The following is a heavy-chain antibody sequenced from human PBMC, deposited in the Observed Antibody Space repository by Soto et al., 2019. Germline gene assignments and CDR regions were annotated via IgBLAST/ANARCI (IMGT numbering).Heavy chain of an antibody. CDR2: INSDGSST. D-gene: IGHD2-2*01. V-gene: IGHV3-74*01. CDR3: ARDCSSTSLAGWLDP. CDR1: GFTFSSYW. J-gene: IGHJ5*02. Sequence: LRLSCAASGFTFSSYWMHWVRQAPGKGLVWVSRINSDGSSTSYADSVKGRFTISRDNAKNTLYLQMNSLRAEDTAVYYCARDCSSTSLAGWLDPWGQGTLVTVSS.